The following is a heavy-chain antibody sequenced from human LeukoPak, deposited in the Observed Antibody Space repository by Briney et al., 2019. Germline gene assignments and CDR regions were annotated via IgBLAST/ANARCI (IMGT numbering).Heavy chain of an antibody. V-gene: IGHV6-1*01. Sequence: SQTLSLTCTISRDIVSSNSATGNWIRQSPSRGLEWLGRAYYRSKLYNDYAVSVKSRITINPDTSKNQFSLQLNSVTPEYTAGYYCERAPYTSSSDYYYYYPGVDVCGQERTVTVSS. D-gene: IGHD6-13*01. CDR2: AYYRSKLYN. CDR3: ERAPYTSSSDYYYYYPGVDV. J-gene: IGHJ6*02. CDR1: RDIVSSNSAT.